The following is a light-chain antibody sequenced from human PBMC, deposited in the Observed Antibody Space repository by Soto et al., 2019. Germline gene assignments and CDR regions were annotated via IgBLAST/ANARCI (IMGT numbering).Light chain of an antibody. CDR2: NNN. J-gene: IGLJ3*02. CDR1: SSNIGSNS. Sequence: QAVVTQPPSASGTPGQRVTISCSGSSSNIGSNSVNWYQQLPGTAPKLLIYNNNHRPSGVPDRFSGSKSGTSASLAISGLQSEDDTDYYCAAWDDSLNGPVFGGGTKVTVL. V-gene: IGLV1-44*01. CDR3: AAWDDSLNGPV.